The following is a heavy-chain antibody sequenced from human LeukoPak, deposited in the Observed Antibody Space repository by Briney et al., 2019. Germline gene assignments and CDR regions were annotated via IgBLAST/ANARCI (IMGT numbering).Heavy chain of an antibody. CDR2: IYYSGSS. CDR3: ASGGLHVDTADGDVGH. J-gene: IGHJ4*02. Sequence: SETLSLTCTVSGGSISSSNYYWGWIRQPPGKGLEWIVSIYYSGSSYYNPSLKSRVTISVDTSKNQFSLKLSSVTAADTAVYYCASGGLHVDTADGDVGHWGQGTLVTVSS. V-gene: IGHV4-39*07. D-gene: IGHD5-18*01. CDR1: GGSISSSNYY.